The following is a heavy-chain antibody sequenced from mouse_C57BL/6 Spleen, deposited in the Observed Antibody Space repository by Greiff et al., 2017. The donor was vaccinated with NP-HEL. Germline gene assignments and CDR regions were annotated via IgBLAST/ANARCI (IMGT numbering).Heavy chain of an antibody. J-gene: IGHJ2*01. CDR1: GYTFRSYG. V-gene: IGHV1-81*01. CDR3: ARERGYYYGDY. CDR2: IYPRSGNT. Sequence: QVQLQQSGAELARPGASVKLSCKASGYTFRSYGISWVKQRTGQGLEWIGEIYPRSGNTYYNEKFKGKATLTADKSSSTAYMELRSLTSEDSAVYFCARERGYYYGDYWGQGTTLTVSS.